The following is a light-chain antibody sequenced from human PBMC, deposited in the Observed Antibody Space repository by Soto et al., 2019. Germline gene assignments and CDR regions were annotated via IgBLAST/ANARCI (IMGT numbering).Light chain of an antibody. CDR1: SSDVGGYNY. Sequence: QSVLTQPASVSGSPGQSITISCTGTSSDVGGYNYVSWYQQHPGKAPKLMIYGVSNRPSGVSNRFSGSKSGNTASLTISGLQAEDEADYYCSSYTSSSTGYVFGTGTKVTVL. J-gene: IGLJ1*01. V-gene: IGLV2-14*01. CDR2: GVS. CDR3: SSYTSSSTGYV.